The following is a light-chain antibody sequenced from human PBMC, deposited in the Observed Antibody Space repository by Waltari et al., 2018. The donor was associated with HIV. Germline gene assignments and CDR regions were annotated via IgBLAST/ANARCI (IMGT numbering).Light chain of an antibody. V-gene: IGLV1-51*01. CDR1: TSNIRNGF. CDR2: DND. CDR3: GTWDTSLYSYV. Sequence: QSLLTQPPSVSAPPGPKVTISCSGPTSNIRNGFVSWYQQLPGTDPKPLIYDNDKRPSGIPDRFSGSQSGTSATLDITGLQTGDEADYYCGTWDTSLYSYVFATGSKVTVL. J-gene: IGLJ1*01.